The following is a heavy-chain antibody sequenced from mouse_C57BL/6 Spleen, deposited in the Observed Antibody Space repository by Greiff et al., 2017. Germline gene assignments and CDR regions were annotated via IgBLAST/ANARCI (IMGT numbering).Heavy chain of an antibody. Sequence: QVQLQQPGAELVMPGASVKLSCKASGYTFPTYWMHWVKQRPGQGFEWIGAIDPSGSYSNYNQKFKGKSTLTVDNSSSTAYMQLSSLTSEDSAGYCCARGWDDAMDYWGQGTSGTVSS. J-gene: IGHJ4*01. CDR1: GYTFPTYW. CDR2: IDPSGSYS. CDR3: ARGWDDAMDY. D-gene: IGHD4-1*01. V-gene: IGHV1-69*01.